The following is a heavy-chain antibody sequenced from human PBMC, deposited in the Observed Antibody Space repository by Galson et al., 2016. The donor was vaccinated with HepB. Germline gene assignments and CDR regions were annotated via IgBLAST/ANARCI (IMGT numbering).Heavy chain of an antibody. V-gene: IGHV3-23*01. Sequence: SLRLSCAASGFTFSSYAMSWVRQAPGKGLEWVSVVRGSNTGSSGRISYAESVKGRFTISRGNSKDTLYLQMNSLRDGDTAVYYCAKGYGMDAWGQGTTVTVSS. CDR3: AKGYGMDA. J-gene: IGHJ6*02. CDR2: VRGSNTGSSGRI. CDR1: GFTFSSYA.